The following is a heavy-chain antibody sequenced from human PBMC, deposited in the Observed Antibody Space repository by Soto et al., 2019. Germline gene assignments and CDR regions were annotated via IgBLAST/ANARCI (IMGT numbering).Heavy chain of an antibody. CDR3: ARDHVGSSWYFWFDP. CDR1: GFTFSSYA. V-gene: IGHV3-30-3*01. D-gene: IGHD6-13*01. J-gene: IGHJ5*02. Sequence: PGGSLRLSCAASGFTFSSYAMHWVRQAPGKGLEWVAVISYDGNNKYYADSVKGRFTISRDNSENTLRLQMNGLRAEDTAIYFCARDHVGSSWYFWFDPWGQGTLVTVSS. CDR2: ISYDGNNK.